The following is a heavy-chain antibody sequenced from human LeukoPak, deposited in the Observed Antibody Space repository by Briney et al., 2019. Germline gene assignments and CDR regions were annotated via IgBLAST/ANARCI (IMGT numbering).Heavy chain of an antibody. Sequence: PGGSLRLSCAASGFTFSSYSMNWVRQAPGKGLEWVSSISSSSSYICYADSVKGRFTISRDNAKNSLYLQMNSLRAEDTAVYYCARGPTGEDYWGQGTLVTVSS. CDR3: ARGPTGEDY. CDR1: GFTFSSYS. V-gene: IGHV3-21*01. J-gene: IGHJ4*02. D-gene: IGHD4-17*01. CDR2: ISSSSSYI.